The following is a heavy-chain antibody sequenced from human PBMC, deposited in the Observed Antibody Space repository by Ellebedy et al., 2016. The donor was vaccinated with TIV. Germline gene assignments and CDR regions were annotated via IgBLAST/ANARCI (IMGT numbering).Heavy chain of an antibody. J-gene: IGHJ3*02. CDR2: INQGGSER. V-gene: IGHV3-7*01. Sequence: GGSLRLSCAAYGFSFRSYWMSWVRQAPGKGLEWVANINQGGSERHYVDSVKGRFTISRDNAKNSLYLEMNSLRAEDTAVYYCATDGSYGDYLSPAHAFEMWGQGTMVIVSS. D-gene: IGHD4-17*01. CDR1: GFSFRSYW. CDR3: ATDGSYGDYLSPAHAFEM.